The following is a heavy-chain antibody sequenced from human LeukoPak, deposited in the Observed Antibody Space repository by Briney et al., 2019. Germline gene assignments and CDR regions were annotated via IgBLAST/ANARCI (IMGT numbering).Heavy chain of an antibody. CDR1: GGSFSGYY. D-gene: IGHD3-16*01. Sequence: SETLSLTCAVYGGSFSGYYWSWIRQPPGKGLEWIGEINHSGSTNYNPSLKSRVTISVDTSKNQFSLKLSSVTAADTAVYYCARGGRANTPGGSRRARDWNFDLWGRGTLVTVSS. CDR3: ARGGRANTPGGSRRARDWNFDL. J-gene: IGHJ2*01. CDR2: INHSGST. V-gene: IGHV4-34*01.